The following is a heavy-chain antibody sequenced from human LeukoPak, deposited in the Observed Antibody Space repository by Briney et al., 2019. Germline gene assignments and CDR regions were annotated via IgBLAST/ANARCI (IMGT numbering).Heavy chain of an antibody. Sequence: LQTLSLTCTVSGGSISSGGYYWSWIRQHPGKGLEWIGYIYYSGSTYYNPSLKSRVTISVDTSKNQISLKLSSVTAADTAVYYCARVGRGSGYSRYYYYYYMDVWGKGTTVTVSS. D-gene: IGHD3-3*01. CDR1: GGSISSGGYY. CDR2: IYYSGST. CDR3: ARVGRGSGYSRYYYYYYMDV. V-gene: IGHV4-31*03. J-gene: IGHJ6*03.